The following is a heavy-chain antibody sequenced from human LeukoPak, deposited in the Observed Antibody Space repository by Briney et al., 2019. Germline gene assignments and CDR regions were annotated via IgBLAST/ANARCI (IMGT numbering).Heavy chain of an antibody. V-gene: IGHV1-2*02. Sequence: ASVKVSCKASGYTFTGYYMHWVRQAPGQGLEWMGWIDPNSGGTSYAQKFQGRVTMTRDTSISTAYMVLSRLRSDDTAVYYCARVVYSSSWYELWGQGTLVTVSS. J-gene: IGHJ5*02. CDR3: ARVVYSSSWYEL. CDR2: IDPNSGGT. CDR1: GYTFTGYY. D-gene: IGHD6-13*01.